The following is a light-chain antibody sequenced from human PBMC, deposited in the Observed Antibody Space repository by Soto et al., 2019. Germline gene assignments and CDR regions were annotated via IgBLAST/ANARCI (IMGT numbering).Light chain of an antibody. CDR2: AAS. CDR1: QSISSY. Sequence: DIQMTQSPSSLSASVGDRVTITCRASQSISSYLNWYQQKPGKAPKLLIYAASSLQSGVPSRFSCSGSGTDFTITISSLQPENFATYYCKQSYSTPTWTFGQGTKVEIK. J-gene: IGKJ1*01. CDR3: KQSYSTPTWT. V-gene: IGKV1-39*01.